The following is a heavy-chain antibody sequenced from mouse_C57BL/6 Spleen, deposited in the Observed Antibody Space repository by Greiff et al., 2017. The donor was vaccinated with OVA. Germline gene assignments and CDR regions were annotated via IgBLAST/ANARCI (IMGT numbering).Heavy chain of an antibody. CDR1: GYTFTSYW. Sequence: VQLQQPGAELVKPGASVKLSCKASGYTFTSYWMHWVKQRPGQGLEWIGMIHPNSGSTNYNEKFKSKATLTVDKSSSTAYMQLSSLTSEDSAVYYCARGGYYGSSRYFDVWGTGTTVTVSS. D-gene: IGHD1-1*01. V-gene: IGHV1-64*01. J-gene: IGHJ1*03. CDR3: ARGGYYGSSRYFDV. CDR2: IHPNSGST.